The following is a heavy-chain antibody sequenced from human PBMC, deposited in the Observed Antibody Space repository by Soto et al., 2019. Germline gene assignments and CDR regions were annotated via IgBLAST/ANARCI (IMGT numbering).Heavy chain of an antibody. Sequence: EVQLVESGGGLVQPGRSLRLSCAASGFTFDDYAMHWVRQAPGKGLEWVSGISWNSGSIGYADSVKGRFIISRDNAKNSLYLQMNSLRAEDTALYYCAKDFFRGYCSGGSCYSPYYYYYYMDVWGKGTTVTVSS. D-gene: IGHD2-15*01. V-gene: IGHV3-9*01. CDR3: AKDFFRGYCSGGSCYSPYYYYYYMDV. J-gene: IGHJ6*03. CDR2: ISWNSGSI. CDR1: GFTFDDYA.